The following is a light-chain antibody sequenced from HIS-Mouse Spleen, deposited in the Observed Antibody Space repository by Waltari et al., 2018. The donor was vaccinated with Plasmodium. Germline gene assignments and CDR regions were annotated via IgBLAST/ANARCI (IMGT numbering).Light chain of an antibody. CDR2: KDS. V-gene: IGLV3-25*03. Sequence: SYELTQPPSVSVSPGQTARLTCSGDALPQQYAYWYQQKPGQAPVLVIYKDSERPSVNPERFSGSSPGTTVTLTISGVQAEDEADYYCQSADSSGTPNWVFGGGTKLTVL. CDR1: ALPQQY. CDR3: QSADSSGTPNWV. J-gene: IGLJ3*02.